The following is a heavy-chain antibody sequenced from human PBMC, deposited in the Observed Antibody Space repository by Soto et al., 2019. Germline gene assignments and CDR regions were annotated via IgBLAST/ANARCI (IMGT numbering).Heavy chain of an antibody. CDR2: ISGGGGST. CDR3: AKEWSSGWSLDS. V-gene: IGHV3-23*01. J-gene: IGHJ4*02. CDR1: GFTFSTYA. D-gene: IGHD6-19*01. Sequence: EVQLLESGGGLVQPGGYLRLSCAASGFTFSTYAMNWVRQAPGKGLEWGSGISGGGGSTYYADSVKGRFTVSRDNSKNTLYLQMNSLRAGDTAVFYCAKEWSSGWSLDSCCQGTLVTVSS.